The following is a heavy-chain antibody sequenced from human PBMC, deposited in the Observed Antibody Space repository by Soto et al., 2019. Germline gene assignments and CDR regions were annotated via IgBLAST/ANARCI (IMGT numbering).Heavy chain of an antibody. J-gene: IGHJ4*02. CDR2: IKPDGSEK. D-gene: IGHD3-3*01. V-gene: IGHV3-7*03. CDR1: GFTFRTYW. CDR3: ARAEDYDFWSGPPKYFDN. Sequence: HPGGSLRPSCATSGFTFRTYWMTWVRQAPGKGPEWVANIKPDGSEKQYVDSVKGRFPDSRDNAKKSLDMQMNRLRVEDTAVYYCARAEDYDFWSGPPKYFDNWGQGTQVTVSS.